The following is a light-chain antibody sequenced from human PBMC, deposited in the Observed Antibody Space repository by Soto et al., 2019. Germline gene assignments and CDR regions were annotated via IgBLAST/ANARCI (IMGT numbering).Light chain of an antibody. CDR2: GAS. Sequence: EIVLTHCPVTLALSPWERAARSGRASQSVSGNFLAWYQEKPGQAPRLLIYGASYRATGIPDRFSGSGSGTDFTLTISRLEPEDFAVYYCRQYGRSLGFAFGGGTKVGIK. CDR3: RQYGRSLGFA. J-gene: IGKJ4*01. V-gene: IGKV3-20*01. CDR1: QSVSGNF.